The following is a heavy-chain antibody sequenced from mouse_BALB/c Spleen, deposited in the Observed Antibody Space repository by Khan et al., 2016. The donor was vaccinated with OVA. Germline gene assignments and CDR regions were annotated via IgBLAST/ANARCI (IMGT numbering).Heavy chain of an antibody. CDR3: ARGSGNARFAY. CDR2: INTYYGDA. J-gene: IGHJ3*01. V-gene: IGHV1S137*01. Sequence: QVQLQQSGAELVRPGVSVKISCKGSGYTFTDFAMHWVKQSHAKSLEWIGVINTYYGDASYNQKFKGKATMTVDKSSTTAYLELARLTSEDSAIYYCARGSGNARFAYWGQGALVTDSA. D-gene: IGHD1-3*01. CDR1: GYTFTDFA.